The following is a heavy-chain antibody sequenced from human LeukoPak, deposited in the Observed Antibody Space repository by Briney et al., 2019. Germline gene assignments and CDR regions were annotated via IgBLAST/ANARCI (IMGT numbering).Heavy chain of an antibody. D-gene: IGHD3-22*01. V-gene: IGHV4-4*07. CDR2: MYSSGST. Sequence: SETLSLTCTVSGGSIGSYYWSWIRQPAGKGLVWIGRMYSSGSTNYNPSLKSRVTMSVDTSKNQFSLKLSSVTAADTAIYYCARDRGAQHYYQSFGYYYFDYWGQGTLVTVSS. CDR3: ARDRGAQHYYQSFGYYYFDY. J-gene: IGHJ4*02. CDR1: GGSIGSYY.